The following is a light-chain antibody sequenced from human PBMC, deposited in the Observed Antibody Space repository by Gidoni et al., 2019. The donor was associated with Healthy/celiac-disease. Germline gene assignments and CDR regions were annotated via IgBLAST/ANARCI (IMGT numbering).Light chain of an antibody. Sequence: QSALTQPPSASGSPGQSVTISCTGTSSDVGGYNYVSWYQQHPGKAPKLMIYEVSKRPSGVPDRFSGSKSGNTASLTVSGRQAEDEADYYCSSYAGSNNLPFGGGTKLTVL. CDR2: EVS. V-gene: IGLV2-8*01. CDR3: SSYAGSNNLP. J-gene: IGLJ2*01. CDR1: SSDVGGYNY.